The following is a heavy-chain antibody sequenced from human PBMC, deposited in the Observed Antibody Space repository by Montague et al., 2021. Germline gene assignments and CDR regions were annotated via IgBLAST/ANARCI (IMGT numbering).Heavy chain of an antibody. CDR3: ARKGTNWDF. V-gene: IGHV4-59*01. CDR2: VYYTGTT. CDR1: GDSINFYY. J-gene: IGHJ4*02. Sequence: SETLSLTCTVYGDSINFYYWSWIRQPPGKGLEWIGYVYYTGTTNYNPSLKSRVTISADTSRNQFFLNVNSVTAADTAVYYCARKGTNWDFWGQGTLVTVSS. D-gene: IGHD7-27*01.